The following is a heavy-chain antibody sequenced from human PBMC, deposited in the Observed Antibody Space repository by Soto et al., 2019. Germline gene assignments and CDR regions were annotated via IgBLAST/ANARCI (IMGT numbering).Heavy chain of an antibody. D-gene: IGHD3-10*01. Sequence: EVQLLESGGGLVQPGGSLRLSCAASGFTFSSYTMSWVRQGPGKGLEWVSGISSSGGSTVYADSVKGRFTISRDNFKNTLYLQMNSLRAEDTAVYHCAKGGGDYWGQGAPVSVSS. CDR3: AKGGGDY. V-gene: IGHV3-23*01. CDR2: ISSSGGST. CDR1: GFTFSSYT. J-gene: IGHJ4*02.